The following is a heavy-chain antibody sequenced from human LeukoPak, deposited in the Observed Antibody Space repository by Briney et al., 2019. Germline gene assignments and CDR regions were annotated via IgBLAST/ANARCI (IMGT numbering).Heavy chain of an antibody. CDR2: ISYKGIT. CDR3: ARDRTGWASDY. J-gene: IGHJ4*02. D-gene: IGHD1-14*01. CDR1: GGSISGYY. Sequence: SETLSLTCTVSGGSISGYYWGWIRQPPGKGLQWIGSISYKGITAYTPSLESRVTISLDTSKNLFSLTVTSVTAADTAIYYCARDRTGWASDYWGQGTLVTVSS. V-gene: IGHV4-39*07.